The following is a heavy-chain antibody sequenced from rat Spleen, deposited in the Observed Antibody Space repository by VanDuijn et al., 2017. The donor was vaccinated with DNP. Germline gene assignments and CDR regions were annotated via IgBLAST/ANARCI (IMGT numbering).Heavy chain of an antibody. CDR3: ARHSATTEVDY. CDR2: ISYDGSST. J-gene: IGHJ2*01. V-gene: IGHV5-29*01. CDR1: GFTFSDYY. Sequence: EVQLVESDGGLVQPGRSLKLSCAASGFTFSDYYMAWVRQAPTKGLEWVATISYDGSSTYYRDSVKGRFTISRDNAKSTLYLQMDSLRSEDTATYYCARHSATTEVDYWGQGVMVTVSS. D-gene: IGHD1-11*01.